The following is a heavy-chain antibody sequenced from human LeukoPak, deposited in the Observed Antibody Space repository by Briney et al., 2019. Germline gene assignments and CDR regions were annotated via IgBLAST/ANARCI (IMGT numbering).Heavy chain of an antibody. D-gene: IGHD2-2*01. CDR3: ARQRVRGIVVVPDFDY. J-gene: IGHJ4*02. V-gene: IGHV4-38-2*01. Sequence: PSETLSLTCAVSGYSISSGYYWGWIRQPPGKGLEWIGSIYHSGSTYYNPSLKSRVTISVDTSKNQFSLKLSSVTAADTAVYYCARQRVRGIVVVPDFDYRGQGTLVTVSS. CDR2: IYHSGST. CDR1: GYSISSGYY.